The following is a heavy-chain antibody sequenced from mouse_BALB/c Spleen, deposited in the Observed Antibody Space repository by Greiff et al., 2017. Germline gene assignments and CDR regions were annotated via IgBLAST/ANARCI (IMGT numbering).Heavy chain of an antibody. CDR1: GYTFTDYE. Sequence: QVQLKQSGAELVRPGASVTLSCKASGYTFTDYEMHWVKQTPVHGLEWIGAIDPETGSTAYNQKFKGKATLTADKSSSTAYMELRSLTSEDSAVYYCTRDLYSGSSYGFAYWGQGTLVTVSA. V-gene: IGHV1-15*01. CDR3: TRDLYSGSSYGFAY. CDR2: IDPETGST. J-gene: IGHJ3*01. D-gene: IGHD1-1*01.